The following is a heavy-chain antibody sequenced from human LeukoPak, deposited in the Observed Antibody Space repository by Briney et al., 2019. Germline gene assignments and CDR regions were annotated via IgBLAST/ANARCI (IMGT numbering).Heavy chain of an antibody. CDR2: IYPGDSDT. D-gene: IGHD2-15*01. J-gene: IGHJ4*02. Sequence: GESLKISCKGSEYSFTSYWIAWLRQMPGKGLEWMGIIYPGDSDTRYSPSFQGQVTISADRSITTAYLQWGSLKASDTAMYYCARRARYCSGANCYYFDYWGQGTLVTVSS. CDR1: EYSFTSYW. CDR3: ARRARYCSGANCYYFDY. V-gene: IGHV5-51*01.